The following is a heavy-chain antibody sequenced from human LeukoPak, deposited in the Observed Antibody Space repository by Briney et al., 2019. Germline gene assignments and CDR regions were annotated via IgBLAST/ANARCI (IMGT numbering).Heavy chain of an antibody. CDR1: GFTFSSYA. CDR3: ARGVYGGYFDY. Sequence: HPGGSLRLSCAASGFTFSSYAMHWVRQAPGKGLEWVAVISYDGSNKYYADSVKGRFTISRDNSKNTLYLQMNSLRAEDTAVYYCARGVYGGYFDYWGQGTLVTVSS. J-gene: IGHJ4*02. CDR2: ISYDGSNK. D-gene: IGHD4-23*01. V-gene: IGHV3-30-3*01.